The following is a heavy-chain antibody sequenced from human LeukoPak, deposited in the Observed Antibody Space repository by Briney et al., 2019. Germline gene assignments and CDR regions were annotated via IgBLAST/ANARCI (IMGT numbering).Heavy chain of an antibody. V-gene: IGHV4-4*07. Sequence: PSETLSLTCIVSGGSINSYWSWIRQPAGTGLEWIGRISGSGTITYNPALQSRLTISIDTSKNQFSLKLMTVTAADTAVYYCARDSGTTGEVKFDPWGQGILVTVSS. CDR1: GGSINSY. CDR3: ARDSGTTGEVKFDP. D-gene: IGHD3-10*01. CDR2: ISGSGTI. J-gene: IGHJ5*02.